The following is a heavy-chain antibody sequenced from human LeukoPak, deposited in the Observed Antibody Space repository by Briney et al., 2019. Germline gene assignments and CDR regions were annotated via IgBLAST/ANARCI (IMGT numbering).Heavy chain of an antibody. CDR3: TTERRESSGWYNWCFDY. J-gene: IGHJ4*02. D-gene: IGHD6-19*01. CDR1: GFTVSNNY. CDR2: VKSKTDGGTT. Sequence: GGSLRLSCAASGFTVSNNYMSWVRQAPGKGLEWVGRVKSKTDGGTTDYGAPVKGRFTISRDDSKNTLYLQMNNLKTEDTAVYYCTTERRESSGWYNWCFDYWGQGTLVTVSS. V-gene: IGHV3-15*01.